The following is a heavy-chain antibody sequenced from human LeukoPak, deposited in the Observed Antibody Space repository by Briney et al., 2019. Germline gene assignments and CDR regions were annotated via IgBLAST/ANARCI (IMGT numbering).Heavy chain of an antibody. CDR2: IYSGGST. CDR3: ARGVDGDYSFDY. Sequence: GGSLRLSCAASGFTVSSNYMGWVRQAPGKGLECVSVIYSGGSTYYADSVKGRFTISRDNSKNTLYLQMNSLRAEDTGVYYCARGVDGDYSFDYWGQGTLVTVSS. V-gene: IGHV3-53*01. D-gene: IGHD4-17*01. J-gene: IGHJ4*02. CDR1: GFTVSSNY.